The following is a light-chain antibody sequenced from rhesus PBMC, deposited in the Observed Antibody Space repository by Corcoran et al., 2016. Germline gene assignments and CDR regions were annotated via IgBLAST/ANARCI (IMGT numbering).Light chain of an antibody. CDR1: QSLLHSNGNTY. CDR2: VGS. Sequence: DIVMTQTPLSLPITPGEPASISCRSSQSLLHSNGNTYLHWYLQKPGQSPQLLIYVGSNRASGVPDRFSGSGAGTDFTLKITKVEAEDVGVYYCLQRIAFPFTFGPGTTLDIK. J-gene: IGKJ3*01. V-gene: IGKV2-72*01. CDR3: LQRIAFPFT.